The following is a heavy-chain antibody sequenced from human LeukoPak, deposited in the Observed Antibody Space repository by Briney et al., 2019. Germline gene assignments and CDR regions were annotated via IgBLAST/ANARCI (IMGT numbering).Heavy chain of an antibody. V-gene: IGHV4-34*01. CDR1: GGTFSGYY. CDR2: INPGGST. J-gene: IGHJ4*02. Sequence: SETLSLTCAVYGGTFSGYYWSWIRQSPGKGLEWIGEINPGGSTNYNPSLESRVNISVDTSKNQFSLKMDSVRAADTAVYYCAREDCSGGDCTSFDYWGQGTLVTVSS. CDR3: AREDCSGGDCTSFDY. D-gene: IGHD2-15*01.